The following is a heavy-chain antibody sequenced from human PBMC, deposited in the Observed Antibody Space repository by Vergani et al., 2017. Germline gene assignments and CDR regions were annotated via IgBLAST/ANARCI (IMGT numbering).Heavy chain of an antibody. J-gene: IGHJ4*02. CDR1: GFALNRHA. Sequence: QVQLVESGGGVVQPGTSLRLSCVVSGFALNRHAMYWVRQAPGKGLEWVVGISFDGTNEYYPDLVKGRFTISRDIAKNTLYLQVRSLRLEDTGVYRCVRGRGLCAGGRCYTEAWDYWGQGTPVTVSS. CDR2: ISFDGTNE. D-gene: IGHD2-2*02. V-gene: IGHV3-30-3*01. CDR3: VRGRGLCAGGRCYTEAWDY.